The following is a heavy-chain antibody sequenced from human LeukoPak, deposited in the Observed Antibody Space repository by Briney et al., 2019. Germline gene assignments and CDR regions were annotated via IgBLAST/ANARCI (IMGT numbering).Heavy chain of an antibody. CDR2: ISWNGGSI. Sequence: GGSLRLSCAASGFTFDDYAMHWVRRAPGKGLEWVSSISWNGGSIGYADSVKGRFTISRDNAKNSLYLQMNSLRDEDTALYYCGKTGGYSSSWFDFWGQGTLVTVSS. CDR1: GFTFDDYA. CDR3: GKTGGYSSSWFDF. J-gene: IGHJ4*02. D-gene: IGHD6-13*01. V-gene: IGHV3-9*01.